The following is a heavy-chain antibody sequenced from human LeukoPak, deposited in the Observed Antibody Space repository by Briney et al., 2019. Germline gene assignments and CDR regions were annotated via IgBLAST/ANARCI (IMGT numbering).Heavy chain of an antibody. V-gene: IGHV4-34*01. CDR3: ASGPNYGDYPLVS. D-gene: IGHD4-17*01. CDR1: GGSFSGYY. Sequence: SETLSLTCAVYGGSFSGYYWSWIRQPPGKGLEWIGEINHSGSTNYNPSLKSRVTISVDTSKNQFSLKLSSVTAADTAVYYCASGPNYGDYPLVSWGRGTLVTVSS. J-gene: IGHJ4*02. CDR2: INHSGST.